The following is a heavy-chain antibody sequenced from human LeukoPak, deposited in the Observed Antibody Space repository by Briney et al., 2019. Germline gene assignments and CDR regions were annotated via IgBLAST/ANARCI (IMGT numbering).Heavy chain of an antibody. J-gene: IGHJ6*03. Sequence: GGSLRLSCAASGFTFDDYGMSWVRHAPGRGLEWVAGIIWNGGSTGYAASVKGRFTISRDNAKNSLYLQMNSLRTEDTALYYCAREALVVVPAAIGYYYYYYMDVWGKGTTVTVSS. CDR2: IIWNGGST. D-gene: IGHD2-2*02. CDR1: GFTFDDYG. CDR3: AREALVVVPAAIGYYYYYYMDV. V-gene: IGHV3-20*04.